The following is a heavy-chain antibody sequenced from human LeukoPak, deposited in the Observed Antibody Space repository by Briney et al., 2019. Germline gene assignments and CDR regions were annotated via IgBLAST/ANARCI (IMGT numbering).Heavy chain of an antibody. CDR2: FDPEDGET. CDR1: GYTLTELS. Sequence: ASVKVSCKVSGYTLTELSIHWVRQAPGKGLEWMGGFDPEDGETIYAQKFQGRVTMTEDTSTDTAYMELSSLRSEDTAVYYCAGYCSSTSCRNWNYSPFDYWGQGTLVTVSS. J-gene: IGHJ4*02. V-gene: IGHV1-24*01. D-gene: IGHD2-2*01. CDR3: AGYCSSTSCRNWNYSPFDY.